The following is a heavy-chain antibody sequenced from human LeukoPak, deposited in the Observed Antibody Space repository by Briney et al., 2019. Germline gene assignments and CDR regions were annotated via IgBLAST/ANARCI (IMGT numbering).Heavy chain of an antibody. CDR1: GGSFSGYY. CDR2: INHGGST. V-gene: IGHV4-34*01. Sequence: PSETLSLTCAVYGGSFSGYYWSWIRQPPGKGPEWVGEINHGGSTNYNPALKSRVTISVDTSKNQCSLKLISVTAAGTAVYYCARRAGRGSGYSSGYVYYSDYWGQGTLVTVSS. D-gene: IGHD2-15*01. J-gene: IGHJ4*02. CDR3: ARRAGRGSGYSSGYVYYSDY.